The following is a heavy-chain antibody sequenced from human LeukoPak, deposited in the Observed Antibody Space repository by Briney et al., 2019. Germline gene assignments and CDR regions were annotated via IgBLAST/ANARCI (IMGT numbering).Heavy chain of an antibody. V-gene: IGHV5-10-1*01. J-gene: IGHJ4*02. Sequence: GESLKISCKGSGYSFTSYWISWVRQMPGKGLEWMGRIDPSDSYTNYSPSFQGHVTISADKSISSAYLQWSSLKASDTAMYYCARGESSIAARPSDYWGQGTLVTVSS. CDR2: IDPSDSYT. CDR3: ARGESSIAARPSDY. CDR1: GYSFTSYW. D-gene: IGHD6-6*01.